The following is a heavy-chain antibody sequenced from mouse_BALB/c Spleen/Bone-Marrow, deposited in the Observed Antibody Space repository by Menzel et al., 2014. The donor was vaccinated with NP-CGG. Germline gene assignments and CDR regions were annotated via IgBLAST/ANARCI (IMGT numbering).Heavy chain of an antibody. J-gene: IGHJ2*01. CDR3: TRIFDY. Sequence: GSELVRPGASVKLSCKASGYIFANYWMHWVKQRHGQGLEWVGNISPRSGSTNYDEKFKSKATLAVDTSSATAYMYLNSLTSEDSAVYYCTRIFDYWGQGTILTVSS. CDR2: ISPRSGST. CDR1: GYIFANYW. V-gene: IGHV1S22*01.